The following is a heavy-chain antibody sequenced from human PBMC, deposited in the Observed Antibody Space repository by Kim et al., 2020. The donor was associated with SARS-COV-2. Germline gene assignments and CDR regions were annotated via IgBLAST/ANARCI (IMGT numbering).Heavy chain of an antibody. D-gene: IGHD6-13*01. V-gene: IGHV1-69*04. CDR2: IIPILGIA. Sequence: SVKVSCKASGGTFSSYTISWVRQAPGQGLEWMGRIIPILGIANYAQKFQGRVTITADKSTSTAYMELSSLRSEDTAVYYCARDRQQLVGVHAFDIWGQGTMVTVSS. CDR1: GGTFSSYT. J-gene: IGHJ3*02. CDR3: ARDRQQLVGVHAFDI.